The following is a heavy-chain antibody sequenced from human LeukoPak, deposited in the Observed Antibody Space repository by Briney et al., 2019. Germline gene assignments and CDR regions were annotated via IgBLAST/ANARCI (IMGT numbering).Heavy chain of an antibody. D-gene: IGHD4-17*01. CDR2: IYSGGST. CDR1: GFTVSSNY. J-gene: IGHJ3*02. Sequence: GGSLRLSCAASGFTVSSNYMSWVRQAPGKGLEWVSVIYSGGSTYYADSVKGRFTIFRDNSKNTLYLQMNSLRAEDTAVYYCARDLRYSGAFDIWGQGTMVTVSS. V-gene: IGHV3-66*02. CDR3: ARDLRYSGAFDI.